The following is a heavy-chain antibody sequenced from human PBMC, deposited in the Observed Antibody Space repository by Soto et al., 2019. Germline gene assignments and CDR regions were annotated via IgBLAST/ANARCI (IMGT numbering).Heavy chain of an antibody. J-gene: IGHJ3*02. CDR3: AKDRCSGGSCYFDAFDI. V-gene: IGHV3-23*01. Sequence: EVQLLESGGGLVQPGGSLRLSCAASGFTFSSYAMSWVRQAPGKGLEWVSAISGSGGSTYYADSVKGRFTISRDNSKNTLYLQMNSLIAEDTAVYYCAKDRCSGGSCYFDAFDIWGQGTMVTVSS. CDR2: ISGSGGST. D-gene: IGHD2-15*01. CDR1: GFTFSSYA.